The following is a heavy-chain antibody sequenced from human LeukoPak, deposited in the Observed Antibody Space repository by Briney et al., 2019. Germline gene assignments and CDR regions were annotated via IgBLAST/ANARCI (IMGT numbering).Heavy chain of an antibody. J-gene: IGHJ4*02. V-gene: IGHV3-7*01. CDR1: GFPFSSFW. CDR2: IRPDGSEQ. Sequence: PGGSLRLSCAASGFPFSSFWMNWVRQTPGRGLEWLANIRPDGSEQYYVDSVRGRFTISRDNAQNSVYLDMNNLRVDDTGVYYCSGRDRSRSPWAYWGQGTLVSVSS. D-gene: IGHD3-10*01. CDR3: SGRDRSRSPWAY.